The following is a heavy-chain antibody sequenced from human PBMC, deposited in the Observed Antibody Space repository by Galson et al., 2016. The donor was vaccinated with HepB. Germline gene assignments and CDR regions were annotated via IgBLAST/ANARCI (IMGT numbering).Heavy chain of an antibody. CDR1: GYTLTELA. Sequence: SVKVSCKVSGYTLTELAIHWVRQAPGKGLEWMGGYDPEDGATIYAQKVKGRVIMTEDPSADTAYMELSSLRSEDTAVYYCATAYDYDSNGTFDFWGKGTLVTVSS. CDR2: YDPEDGAT. J-gene: IGHJ4*02. D-gene: IGHD3-22*01. CDR3: ATAYDYDSNGTFDF. V-gene: IGHV1-24*01.